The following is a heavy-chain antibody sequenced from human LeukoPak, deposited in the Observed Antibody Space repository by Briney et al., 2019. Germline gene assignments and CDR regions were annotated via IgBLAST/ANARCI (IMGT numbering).Heavy chain of an antibody. J-gene: IGHJ3*02. D-gene: IGHD6-19*01. Sequence: SETLSLTCAVSGYSISSNNWWGWIRQPPGKGLEWIGYIYYSGSAYYNPSLKSRVTMSVDTSKNQFSLKLSSVTAVDTAVYYCARNQAVAGNHGALDIWGQGTMVTVSS. CDR3: ARNQAVAGNHGALDI. V-gene: IGHV4-28*01. CDR2: IYYSGSA. CDR1: GYSISSNNW.